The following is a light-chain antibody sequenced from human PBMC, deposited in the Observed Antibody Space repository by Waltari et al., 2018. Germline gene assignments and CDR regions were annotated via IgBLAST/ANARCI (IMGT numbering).Light chain of an antibody. Sequence: DIVMTQSPDSLAVSLGERATINCKSSQNVLYSSNNKNYLAWYQQKPGQSPNLLISWASTRESGVPDRFSGSGSGTDFTLTISSLQAEDVAVYYCQQYYSTPYTFGQGTKLEIK. V-gene: IGKV4-1*01. CDR3: QQYYSTPYT. J-gene: IGKJ2*01. CDR2: WAS. CDR1: QNVLYSSNNKNY.